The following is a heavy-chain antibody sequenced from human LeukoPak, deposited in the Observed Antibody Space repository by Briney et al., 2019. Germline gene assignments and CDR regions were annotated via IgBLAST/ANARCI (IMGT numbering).Heavy chain of an antibody. CDR1: GGSISNYY. J-gene: IGHJ4*02. CDR3: ARHMYDRSGRPFDY. Sequence: PSETLSLTCTVSGGSISNYYWSWIRQPPGKGLEWIGYIYYGGSTNYNPSLKSRVTISIGTSKNLISLKLTSVTAADTAVYYCARHMYDRSGRPFDYWGQGTLVTVSS. V-gene: IGHV4-59*08. D-gene: IGHD3-22*01. CDR2: IYYGGST.